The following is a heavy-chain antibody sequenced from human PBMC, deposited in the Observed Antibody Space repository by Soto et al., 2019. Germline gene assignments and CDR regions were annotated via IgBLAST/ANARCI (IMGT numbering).Heavy chain of an antibody. J-gene: IGHJ4*02. D-gene: IGHD2-15*01. CDR3: ARHLVLKAAATKSFDY. V-gene: IGHV4-39*01. CDR1: GGSISGRSYY. CDR2: IYYSGNT. Sequence: SETLSLTCTVSGGSISGRSYYWGWIRQPPGKGLEWIGSIYYSGNTYYNPSLKSGVTIFVDTSKNQFSLKLSSVIAADTAVYYCARHLVLKAAATKSFDYWGQGTLVTVSS.